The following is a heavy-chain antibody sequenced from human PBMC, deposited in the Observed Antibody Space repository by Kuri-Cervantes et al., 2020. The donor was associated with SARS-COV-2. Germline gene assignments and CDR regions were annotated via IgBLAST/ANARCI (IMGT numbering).Heavy chain of an antibody. CDR2: INPNSGST. J-gene: IGHJ4*02. Sequence: ASVKVSCKTSGYTFTHYYIHWVRQAPGQGLEWMGWINPNSGSTKNAQNFQGWVTMTRDTSISTAYMELSRLKSDDTAVYYCARAPPGIQPWLGDYWGQGTPVTVSS. CDR1: GYTFTHYY. CDR3: ARAPPGIQPWLGDY. V-gene: IGHV1-2*04. D-gene: IGHD3-9*01.